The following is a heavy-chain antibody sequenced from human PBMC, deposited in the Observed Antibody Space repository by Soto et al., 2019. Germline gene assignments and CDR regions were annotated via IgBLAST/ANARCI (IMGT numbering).Heavy chain of an antibody. J-gene: IGHJ6*02. CDR1: GGSISSGGYY. CDR3: AGISISIVRIIMGGYGMDV. Sequence: PSETLSLTCTVSGGSISSGGYYWSWIRQHPGKGLEWIGYIYYSGSTYYNPSLKSRVTISIDTSKNQFSLKLTSVTAADTAVYYCAGISISIVRIIMGGYGMDVWGQGTTVTGS. CDR2: IYYSGST. V-gene: IGHV4-31*03. D-gene: IGHD3-10*01.